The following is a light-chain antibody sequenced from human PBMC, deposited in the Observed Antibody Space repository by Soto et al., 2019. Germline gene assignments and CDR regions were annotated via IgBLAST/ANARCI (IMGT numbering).Light chain of an antibody. CDR1: QGVSSY. CDR2: DAS. Sequence: EIVLTQSPATLSLSPGERATLSCRASQGVSSYLAWYQQKPGQAPRPIIYDASYRATGIPARFSGSGPGTDFTLTISSLEPEDFAVYYCQQRSKITFGQGTRLEIK. V-gene: IGKV3D-11*01. J-gene: IGKJ5*01. CDR3: QQRSKIT.